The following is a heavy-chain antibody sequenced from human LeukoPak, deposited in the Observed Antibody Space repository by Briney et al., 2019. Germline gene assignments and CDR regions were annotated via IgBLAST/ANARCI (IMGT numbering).Heavy chain of an antibody. Sequence: GGSLRLSCAASGFTFSNAWMSWVRQAPGKGLEWVGRIKSKTDGGTTDYAAPVKGRFTISRDDSKNTLYLQMNSLKTEDTAVYYCTTNLLVAGLFDYWGQGTLGTVSS. D-gene: IGHD6-19*01. CDR1: GFTFSNAW. V-gene: IGHV3-15*01. CDR3: TTNLLVAGLFDY. CDR2: IKSKTDGGTT. J-gene: IGHJ4*02.